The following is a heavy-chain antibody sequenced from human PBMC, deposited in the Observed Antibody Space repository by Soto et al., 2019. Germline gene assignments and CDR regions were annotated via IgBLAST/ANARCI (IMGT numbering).Heavy chain of an antibody. CDR2: IYHSGST. V-gene: IGHV4-38-2*01. CDR3: ARGRKAPYYYYGMDV. CDR1: GYSISSGYY. J-gene: IGHJ6*02. Sequence: PETLSLTCAVSGYSISSGYYWGWIRQPPGKGLEWIGSIYHSGSTYYNPSLKSRVTISVDTSKNQFSLKLSSVTAADTAVYYCARGRKAPYYYYGMDVWGQGTTVTVSS.